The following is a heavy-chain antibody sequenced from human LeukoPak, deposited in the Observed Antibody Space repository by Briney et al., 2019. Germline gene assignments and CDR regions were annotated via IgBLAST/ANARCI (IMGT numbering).Heavy chain of an antibody. Sequence: SETLSRTCTVSGGSISSYYWSWIRQPPGKGLESIGYIYYSGSTNYNASLKSRVTISVDTSKNQFSLKLSSVTAADTAVYYCAGHSSGSHTHFDYWGQGTLVTVSS. CDR2: IYYSGST. CDR1: GGSISSYY. CDR3: AGHSSGSHTHFDY. V-gene: IGHV4-59*01. D-gene: IGHD6-19*01. J-gene: IGHJ4*02.